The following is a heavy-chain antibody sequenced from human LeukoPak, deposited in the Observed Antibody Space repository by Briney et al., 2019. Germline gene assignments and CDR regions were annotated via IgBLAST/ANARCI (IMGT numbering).Heavy chain of an antibody. V-gene: IGHV3-30*04. CDR3: ARDYSSSYLFDY. D-gene: IGHD6-6*01. J-gene: IGHJ4*02. CDR2: VSYDGSNK. CDR1: GFTFSNYA. Sequence: GGSLRLSCAASGFTFSNYAMHWVRQAPDKGLEWVAVVSYDGSNKYYADPVKGRFTISRDNAKNSLYLQMNSLRAEDTAVYYCARDYSSSYLFDYWGQGTLVTVSS.